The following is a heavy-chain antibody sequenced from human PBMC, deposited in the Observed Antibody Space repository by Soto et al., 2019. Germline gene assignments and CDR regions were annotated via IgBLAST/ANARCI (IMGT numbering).Heavy chain of an antibody. CDR3: AKSLVAVTRRVCFDS. CDR2: ISNSGGSI. CDR1: GFTFSNFG. Sequence: DVQLLESGGGLVQPGGSLRLSCAASGFTFSNFGMSWVRQAPGKGLEWVSAISNSGGSIYYADSVKGRFTISRDNSRNTLYLQMNGLRAEDTAVYYCAKSLVAVTRRVCFDSWGQGTLVTVSS. J-gene: IGHJ4*02. D-gene: IGHD2-15*01. V-gene: IGHV3-23*01.